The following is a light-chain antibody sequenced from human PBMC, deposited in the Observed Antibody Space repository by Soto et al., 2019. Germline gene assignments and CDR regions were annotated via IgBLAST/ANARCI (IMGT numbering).Light chain of an antibody. CDR3: QQVNSFPYT. J-gene: IGKJ2*01. V-gene: IGKV1-9*01. CDR2: AAF. Sequence: DIQLTQSPSFLSASVGDRVTITCRASQGINNYLAWYQQKPGKAPKLLMYAAFTLQSGFPSRFSGSGSGTEFILTISSLLPEDFATYYCQQVNSFPYTFGQGTNLEIK. CDR1: QGINNY.